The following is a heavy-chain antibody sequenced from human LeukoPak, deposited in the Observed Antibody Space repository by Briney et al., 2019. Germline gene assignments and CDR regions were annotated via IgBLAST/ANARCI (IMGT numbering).Heavy chain of an antibody. CDR1: GGTFSSCA. CDR2: IIPIFGTA. V-gene: IGHV1-69*13. CDR3: ARSYSGSYSFDY. D-gene: IGHD1-26*01. J-gene: IGHJ4*02. Sequence: ASVKVSCKASGGTFSSCAISWVRQAPGQGLEWMGGIIPIFGTANYAQKFQGRVTITADESTSTAYMELSSLRSEDTAVCYCARSYSGSYSFDYWGQGTLVTVSS.